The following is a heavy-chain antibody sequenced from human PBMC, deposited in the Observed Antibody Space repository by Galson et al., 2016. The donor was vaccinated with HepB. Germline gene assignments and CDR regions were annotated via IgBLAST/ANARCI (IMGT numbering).Heavy chain of an antibody. D-gene: IGHD3-3*01. CDR2: IHYSGNT. CDR3: ARYGGIWSGYFTYYGIDV. V-gene: IGHV4-39*01. Sequence: SETLSLTCSVSGDSVNSHNYYWGWMRRTPGEGLEWIGSIHYSGNTYSNPSLKSRVTVALDTSKNQFSLKLTSVTAADTAVYFCARYGGIWSGYFTYYGIDVWGQGTSVTVSS. J-gene: IGHJ6*02. CDR1: GDSVNSHNYY.